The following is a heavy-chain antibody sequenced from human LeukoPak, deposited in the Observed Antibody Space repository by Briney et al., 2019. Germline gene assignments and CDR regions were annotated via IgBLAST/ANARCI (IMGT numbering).Heavy chain of an antibody. D-gene: IGHD3-9*01. CDR3: ARAGTNTGPYYDILTGTSKTIDY. CDR1: GGSFSGYY. V-gene: IGHV4-34*01. CDR2: INHSGST. Sequence: PSETLSLTCAVYGGSFSGYYWSWIRQPPGKGLEWIGEINHSGSTNYNPSLKSRVTISVDTSKNQFSLKLSSVTAADTAVYYCARAGTNTGPYYDILTGTSKTIDYWGQGTLVTVSS. J-gene: IGHJ4*02.